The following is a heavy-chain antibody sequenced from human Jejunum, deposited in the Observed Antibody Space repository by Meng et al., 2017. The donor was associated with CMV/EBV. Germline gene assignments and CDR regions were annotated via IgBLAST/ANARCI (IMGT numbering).Heavy chain of an antibody. J-gene: IGHJ4*02. Sequence: VPVGQPGDAGEKPGASGKVSCKASGYNFISYDINWVRQGTGQGLELMGWMNPNRGTTGYAQKFPGRVTMTRNISKRKAYMDRSSLRSEDTAVYYCATGVAAFEYWGQGTLVTVSS. V-gene: IGHV1-8*01. D-gene: IGHD6-19*01. CDR3: ATGVAAFEY. CDR1: GYNFISYD. CDR2: MNPNRGTT.